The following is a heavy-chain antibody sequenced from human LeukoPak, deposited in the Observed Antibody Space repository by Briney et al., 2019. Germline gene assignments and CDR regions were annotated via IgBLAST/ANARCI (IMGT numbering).Heavy chain of an antibody. CDR3: ARGRPSYSLDY. CDR1: GFTFSSYS. Sequence: GGSLRLSCAASGFTFSSYSMNWVRQAPGKGLEWVSYISSSSSTIYYADSVKRRFTISRDNAKNSLYLQMNSLRAEDTAVYYCARGRPSYSLDYWGQGTLVTVSS. V-gene: IGHV3-48*01. CDR2: ISSSSSTI. J-gene: IGHJ4*02. D-gene: IGHD4-11*01.